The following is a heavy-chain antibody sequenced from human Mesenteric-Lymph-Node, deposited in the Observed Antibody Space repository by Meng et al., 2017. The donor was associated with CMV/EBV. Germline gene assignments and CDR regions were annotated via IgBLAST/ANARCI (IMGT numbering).Heavy chain of an antibody. V-gene: IGHV4-61*01. J-gene: IGHJ6*02. CDR3: ATGPYDISAYPYYDGMDI. Sequence: ESLKISCTVSGGSVSSDSSYWSWIRQPPGKGLEWIGHIYYSGSTKYNPSLKSRVTILVDTSNNQFSLKLSSVTAADTAVFYCATGPYDISAYPYYDGMDIWGQGTTVTVSS. CDR1: GGSVSSDSSY. CDR2: IYYSGST. D-gene: IGHD3-22*01.